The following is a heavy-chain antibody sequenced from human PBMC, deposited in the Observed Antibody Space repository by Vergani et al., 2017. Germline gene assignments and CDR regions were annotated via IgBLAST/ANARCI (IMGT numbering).Heavy chain of an antibody. Sequence: EVQLVESGGGLVQPGRSLRLSCAASGFTFDDYAMHWVRQAPGKGLEWVSGISWNSGSIGYADSVKGRFTISRDNAKNSLYLQMNSLRAEDTAVYYCATSTVTTARNAFDIWGQGTMVTVSS. D-gene: IGHD4-17*01. J-gene: IGHJ3*02. CDR2: ISWNSGSI. V-gene: IGHV3-9*01. CDR3: ATSTVTTARNAFDI. CDR1: GFTFDDYA.